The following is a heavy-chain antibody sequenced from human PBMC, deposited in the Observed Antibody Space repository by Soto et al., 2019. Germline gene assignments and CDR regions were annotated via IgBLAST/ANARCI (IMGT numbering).Heavy chain of an antibody. D-gene: IGHD6-13*01. CDR2: INPSGGST. V-gene: IGHV1-46*01. Sequence: QVQLVQSGAEVKKPGASVKVSCKASGYTVTSYYMHWVRQDPGQGLEWMGIINPSGGSTSYAQKFRGRVTMTRDTSTSTVYMELSSLRSEDTAVYYCARSIAAAGTRYNWFDPWGQGTLVTVSS. CDR1: GYTVTSYY. CDR3: ARSIAAAGTRYNWFDP. J-gene: IGHJ5*02.